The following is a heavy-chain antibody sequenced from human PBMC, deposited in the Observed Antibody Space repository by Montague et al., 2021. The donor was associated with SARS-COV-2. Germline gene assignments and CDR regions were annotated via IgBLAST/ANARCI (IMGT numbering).Heavy chain of an antibody. CDR2: VRDTGTT. CDR1: GDSIMGYR. Sequence: SETLSLTCGVSGDSIMGYRWSWVRKPPGRGLEWIGDVRDTGTTNYNPSLHNRITISIDTSEGQFSLRLTSVTAADTAVYYCARFSRVGTSSAFDRWGQGIPVTVSS. J-gene: IGHJ4*02. CDR3: ARFSRVGTSSAFDR. V-gene: IGHV4-59*08. D-gene: IGHD3-10*01.